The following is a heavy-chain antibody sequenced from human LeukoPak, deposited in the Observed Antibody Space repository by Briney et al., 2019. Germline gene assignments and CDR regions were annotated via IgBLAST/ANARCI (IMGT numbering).Heavy chain of an antibody. CDR3: ARPFYYDTNGGEGMDV. J-gene: IGHJ6*02. Sequence: GRSLRLSCAASGFTFSSFGMHWVRQAPGKGLEWLAVISYDGSNQYYADSVKGRFTISRDNSKNTLYLQMNSLRAEDTAVYYCARPFYYDTNGGEGMDVWGQGTTVTVSS. CDR1: GFTFSSFG. V-gene: IGHV3-30*03. CDR2: ISYDGSNQ. D-gene: IGHD3-22*01.